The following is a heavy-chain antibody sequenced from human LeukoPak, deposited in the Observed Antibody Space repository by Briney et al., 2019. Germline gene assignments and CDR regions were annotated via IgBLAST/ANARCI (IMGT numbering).Heavy chain of an antibody. D-gene: IGHD6-19*01. CDR1: GGSISSSNW. J-gene: IGHJ4*02. CDR3: ARGVGGYSSGWYRTHFDY. V-gene: IGHV4-4*02. Sequence: PSETLSLTCAVSGGSISSSNWWSWVRQPPGKGLEWIGEIYHSGSTNYNPSLKSRVTISVDKSKNQFSLKLSSVTAADTAVYYCARGVGGYSSGWYRTHFDYWGQGTLVTVSS. CDR2: IYHSGST.